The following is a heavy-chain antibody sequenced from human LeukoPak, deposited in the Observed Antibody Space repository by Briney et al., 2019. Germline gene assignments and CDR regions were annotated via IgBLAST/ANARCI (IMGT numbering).Heavy chain of an antibody. CDR3: AAAATSSSSELGY. Sequence: SETLSLTCTVSGGSINSGSYYWSWIRQHPGKGLEWIGYIHYSGSTYYNPSLKSRLTISVDTSKNQLSLKLSSVTAADTAVYYRAAAATSSSSELGYWGQGTLVTVSS. J-gene: IGHJ4*02. D-gene: IGHD6-6*01. CDR1: GGSINSGSYY. V-gene: IGHV4-31*03. CDR2: IHYSGST.